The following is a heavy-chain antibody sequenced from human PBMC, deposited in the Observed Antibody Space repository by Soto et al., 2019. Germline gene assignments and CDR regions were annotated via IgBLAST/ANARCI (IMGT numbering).Heavy chain of an antibody. V-gene: IGHV3-30-3*01. Sequence: QVRLVESGWGVVQPGRSLRLSCTASGFSFSSYAMYWFRQPPGKGLEWVAVISHDGINKHYADSVKGRVTFSRENSNHSLDLQLKSLRGEDTAMYYCARAMYSSDYFVKWFEPWGQGTLVTVSS. CDR3: ARAMYSSDYFVKWFEP. D-gene: IGHD6-19*01. CDR2: ISHDGINK. CDR1: GFSFSSYA. J-gene: IGHJ5*02.